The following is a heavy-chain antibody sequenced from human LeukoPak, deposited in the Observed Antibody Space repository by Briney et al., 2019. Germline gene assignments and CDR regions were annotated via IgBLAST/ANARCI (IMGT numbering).Heavy chain of an antibody. CDR3: ARLRGSGIPPNWFDP. J-gene: IGHJ5*02. Sequence: LGESLKISCKGSGYSFTSYWIGWVRQMPGKGLEWMGIIYPGDSDTRYSPSFQGQVTISADKSISTAYLQWSSLKASDTAMYYCARLRGSGIPPNWFDPWGQGTLVTVSS. CDR2: IYPGDSDT. V-gene: IGHV5-51*01. CDR1: GYSFTSYW. D-gene: IGHD6-19*01.